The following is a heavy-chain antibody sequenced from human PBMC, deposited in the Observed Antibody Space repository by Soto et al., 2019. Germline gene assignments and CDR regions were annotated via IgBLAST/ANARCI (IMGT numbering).Heavy chain of an antibody. V-gene: IGHV1-69*01. D-gene: IGHD6-13*01. Sequence: QVQLVQSGAEVKKPGSSVKVSCKASGGTFSSYAISWVRKAPGQGLEWMGGIIPIFGTANYAQKFQGRVTITADESTSTAYMELSSLRSEDTAVYYCAREYNGIAAAYHGMDVWGQGTTVTVSS. CDR3: AREYNGIAAAYHGMDV. CDR2: IIPIFGTA. J-gene: IGHJ6*02. CDR1: GGTFSSYA.